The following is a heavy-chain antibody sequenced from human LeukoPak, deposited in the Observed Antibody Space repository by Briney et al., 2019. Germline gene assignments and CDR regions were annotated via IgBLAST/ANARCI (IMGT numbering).Heavy chain of an antibody. CDR3: ARDSFFDGPFNY. V-gene: IGHV4-4*01. CDR2: IYHSGNT. CDR1: GFTFSNYVM. Sequence: GSLRLSCEASGFTFSNYVMSWVRQPPGKGLEWIGEIYHSGNTNYNPSLKSRVTISVDKSKNQLSLRLSSVTAADTAVYFCARDSFFDGPFNYWGQGTLVTVSS. J-gene: IGHJ4*02. D-gene: IGHD2/OR15-2a*01.